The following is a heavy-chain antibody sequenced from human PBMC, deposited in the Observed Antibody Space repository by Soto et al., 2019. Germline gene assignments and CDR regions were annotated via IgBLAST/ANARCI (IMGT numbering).Heavy chain of an antibody. D-gene: IGHD6-19*01. CDR3: AKDHQWLGQAEYFQH. V-gene: IGHV3-30*18. J-gene: IGHJ1*01. Sequence: LRLSCAASGFTFSSYGMHWVRQAPGKGLEWVAVISYDGSNKYYADSVKGRFTISRDNSKNTLYLQMNSLRAEDTAVYYCAKDHQWLGQAEYFQHWGQGTLVTVSS. CDR2: ISYDGSNK. CDR1: GFTFSSYG.